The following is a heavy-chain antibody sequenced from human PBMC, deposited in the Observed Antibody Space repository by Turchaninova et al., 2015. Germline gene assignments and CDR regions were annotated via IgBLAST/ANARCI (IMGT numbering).Heavy chain of an antibody. V-gene: IGHV4-34*01. CDR3: ARVNSGAAAGTLDY. CDR2: INHSGST. D-gene: IGHD6-13*01. Sequence: QAQLQQWGAGLLQPSETLSLPCAVDGGSFSGYYWSWIRQPPGKGLEWIGEINHSGSTNYNPSLKSRVTISVDTSKNQFSLKLSSVTAADTAVYYCARVNSGAAAGTLDYWGQGTLVTVSS. CDR1: GGSFSGYY. J-gene: IGHJ4*02.